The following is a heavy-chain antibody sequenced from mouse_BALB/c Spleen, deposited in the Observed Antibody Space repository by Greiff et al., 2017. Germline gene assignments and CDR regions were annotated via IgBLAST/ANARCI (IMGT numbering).Heavy chain of an antibody. CDR3: ARDQYYGFFAY. J-gene: IGHJ3*01. CDR1: GFSLTSYG. V-gene: IGHV2-9*02. D-gene: IGHD1-2*01. CDR2: IWAGGST. Sequence: VKVVESGPGLVAPSQSLSITCTVSGFSLTSYGVHWVRQPPGKGLEWLGVIWAGGSTNYNSALMSRLSISKDNSKSQVFLKMNSLQTDDTAMYYCARDQYYGFFAYWGQGTLVTVSA.